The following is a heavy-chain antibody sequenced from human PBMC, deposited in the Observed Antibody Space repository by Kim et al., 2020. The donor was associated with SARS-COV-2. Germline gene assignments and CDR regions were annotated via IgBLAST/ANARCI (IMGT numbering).Heavy chain of an antibody. CDR3: ARATMGNNYSNYITYFDY. V-gene: IGHV1-46*01. D-gene: IGHD4-4*01. CDR2: INPSGGST. Sequence: ASVKVSCKASGYTFTSYYMHWVRQAPGQGLEWMGIINPSGGSTSYAQKFQGRVTMTRDTSTSTVYMELSSLRSEDTAVYYCARATMGNNYSNYITYFDYWGQGTLVTVSS. J-gene: IGHJ4*02. CDR1: GYTFTSYY.